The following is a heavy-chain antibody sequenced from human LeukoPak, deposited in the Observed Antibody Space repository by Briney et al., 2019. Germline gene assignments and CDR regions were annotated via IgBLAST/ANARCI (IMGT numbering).Heavy chain of an antibody. CDR3: ARRAGDYSHPYDY. V-gene: IGHV3-21*04. J-gene: IGHJ4*02. CDR2: ISSSSSYI. CDR1: GFTFSSYS. D-gene: IGHD3-22*01. Sequence: GGSLRLSCAASGFTFSSYSMNWVRQAPGKGLEWVSSISSSSSYIYYADSVKGRFTISRDNSKNTVHLQMNSLRAEDTAMYYCARRAGDYSHPYDYWGQGTLVTVSS.